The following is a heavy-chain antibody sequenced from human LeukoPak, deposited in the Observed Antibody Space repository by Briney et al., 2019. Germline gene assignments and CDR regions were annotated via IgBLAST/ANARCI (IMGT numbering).Heavy chain of an antibody. CDR3: ARVWRTQFDY. D-gene: IGHD1/OR15-1a*01. CDR1: GFTVSSNY. J-gene: IGHJ4*02. V-gene: IGHV3-53*01. CDR2: IYSGGST. Sequence: GGSLRLSCAASGFTVSSNYMSWVRQAPGKVLEWVSVIYSGGSTYYADSVKGRFTISRDNSKNTLYLQMNSLRAEDTAVYYCARVWRTQFDYWGQGTLVTVSS.